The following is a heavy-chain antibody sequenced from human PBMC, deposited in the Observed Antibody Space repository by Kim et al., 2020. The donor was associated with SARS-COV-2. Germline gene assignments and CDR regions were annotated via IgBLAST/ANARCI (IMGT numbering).Heavy chain of an antibody. D-gene: IGHD3-22*01. CDR1: GDSVSSNSVA. CDR3: ARDYSESGGYRRGDY. J-gene: IGHJ4*02. CDR2: TYYRSKWYN. V-gene: IGHV6-1*01. Sequence: SQTLSLTCAISGDSVSSNSVAWNWIRQSPSRGLEWLGRTYYRSKWYNEYAVSVKGRITINPDTSKNQLSLHLNSVTPEDTAVYYCARDYSESGGYRRGDYWGQGTMVTVSS.